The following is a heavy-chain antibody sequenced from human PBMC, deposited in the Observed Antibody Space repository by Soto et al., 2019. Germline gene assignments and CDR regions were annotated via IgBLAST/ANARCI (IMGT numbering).Heavy chain of an antibody. CDR3: ARGVVRRVIIQYKSLFEY. J-gene: IGHJ4*02. Sequence: PSETLSLTCAVYGGSFSDYYWSLIRQPPGKGLEWIGEINHSGNTNYNPSLKSRVTISVDTSKNQFSLKMSSVTAADTAVYYCARGVVRRVIIQYKSLFEYWGLGTLVTVSS. CDR2: INHSGNT. V-gene: IGHV4-34*01. D-gene: IGHD3-10*01. CDR1: GGSFSDYY.